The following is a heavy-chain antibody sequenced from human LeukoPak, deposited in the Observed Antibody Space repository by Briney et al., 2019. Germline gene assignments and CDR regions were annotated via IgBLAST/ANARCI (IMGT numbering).Heavy chain of an antibody. CDR3: ARGTGSSWDGGPFDS. V-gene: IGHV4-34*01. Sequence: SETLSLTCAVYGGSFSGYYWSWIRQPPEKGLEWIGEINHSGSTNHNPSLKSRVAMSVDTSKNQVSLKLSSVTASDTAAYYCARGTGSSWDGGPFDSWGQGTLVTVSS. CDR1: GGSFSGYY. CDR2: INHSGST. D-gene: IGHD6-13*01. J-gene: IGHJ4*02.